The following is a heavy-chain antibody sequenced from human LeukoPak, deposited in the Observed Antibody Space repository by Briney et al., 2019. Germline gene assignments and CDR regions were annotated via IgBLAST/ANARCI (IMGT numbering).Heavy chain of an antibody. CDR1: GFPFNNYA. J-gene: IGHJ3*02. Sequence: GGSLRLSCAASGFPFNNYAMSWVRQAPGKGLEWASTISGSGGSAYSADSVKGRFTTSRDNSKNTLYLQMNSLRAEDTAVYYCARFPYCSSTSCSKIDAFDIWGQGTMVTVSS. CDR3: ARFPYCSSTSCSKIDAFDI. V-gene: IGHV3-23*01. D-gene: IGHD2-2*01. CDR2: ISGSGGSA.